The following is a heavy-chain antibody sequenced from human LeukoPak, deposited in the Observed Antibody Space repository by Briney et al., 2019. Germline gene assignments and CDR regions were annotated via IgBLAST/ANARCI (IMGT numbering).Heavy chain of an antibody. Sequence: GGSLRLSCTATGFTFSSYAMSWVRQAPGKGLEWVSSISGSGDNTYYADSVKGRFTISRDNSKNTLYLQMNSLRAEDTAVFYCAKDDDYAPRPYHFDYWGQGTLVTASS. D-gene: IGHD4/OR15-4a*01. CDR2: ISGSGDNT. CDR1: GFTFSSYA. V-gene: IGHV3-23*01. CDR3: AKDDDYAPRPYHFDY. J-gene: IGHJ4*02.